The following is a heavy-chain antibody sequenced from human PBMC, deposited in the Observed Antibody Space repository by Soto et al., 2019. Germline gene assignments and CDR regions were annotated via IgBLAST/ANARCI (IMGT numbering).Heavy chain of an antibody. V-gene: IGHV3-15*01. CDR2: IKSKTDGGTT. J-gene: IGHJ4*02. D-gene: IGHD3-3*01. Sequence: EVHLVESGGGLVEPVGSLRLSCAASGFPFSNAWMSWVRQAPGKGLEWVGRIKSKTDGGTTDYAAPVKGRFTISRDDSKNMLYLQMNSLKIEDTAVYYCTTALRFLGWPDYWGQGTLVTVSS. CDR1: GFPFSNAW. CDR3: TTALRFLGWPDY.